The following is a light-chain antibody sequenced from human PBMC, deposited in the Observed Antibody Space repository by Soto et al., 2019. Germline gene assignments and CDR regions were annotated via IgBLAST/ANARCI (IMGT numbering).Light chain of an antibody. CDR2: KAS. CDR1: ESISSW. CDR3: QPYSVFPLT. J-gene: IGKJ4*01. Sequence: DIQMTQFPSTLSASVGDRVTITCRASESISSWLAWYQQKPGKAPKILIYKASTLQSGVPSRFTGSGSGTYFTLTISSLQPDDFATYYCQPYSVFPLTFAGGTKVEIK. V-gene: IGKV1-5*03.